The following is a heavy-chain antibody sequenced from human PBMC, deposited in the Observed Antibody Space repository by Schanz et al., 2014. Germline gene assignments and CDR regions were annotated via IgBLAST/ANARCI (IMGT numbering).Heavy chain of an antibody. J-gene: IGHJ3*02. CDR2: IIPVLAIA. Sequence: QVQLVQSGAEVKKPGSSMKVSCKASGYTFTSYGISWVRQAPGQGLEWMGRIIPVLAIADYAQKFQGRVTITADKSTSTAYMELSSLRYEDTALYYCARGTMPGTFDIWGQGTMVTVSS. CDR1: GYTFTSYG. CDR3: ARGTMPGTFDI. V-gene: IGHV1-69*02. D-gene: IGHD2-2*01.